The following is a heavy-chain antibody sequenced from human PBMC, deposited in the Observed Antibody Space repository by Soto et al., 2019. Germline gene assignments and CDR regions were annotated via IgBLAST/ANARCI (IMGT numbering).Heavy chain of an antibody. J-gene: IGHJ6*02. CDR1: GYSFTSYG. CDR2: ISPYNGHT. D-gene: IGHD2-2*01. V-gene: IGHV1-18*01. Sequence: QVQLVQSAGEVKKPGASVKVSCKASGYSFTSYGISWVRRAPGQGLEWMGWISPYNGHTQFVERFQGRVTMTTDTSTRYAYMELRNLRSDDTAHYYCARDLTIVPATHPRLENYGMDVWGQGTTVIVSS. CDR3: ARDLTIVPATHPRLENYGMDV.